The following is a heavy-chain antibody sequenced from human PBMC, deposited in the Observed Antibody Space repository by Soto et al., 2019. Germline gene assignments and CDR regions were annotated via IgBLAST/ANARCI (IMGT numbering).Heavy chain of an antibody. J-gene: IGHJ4*02. CDR3: ARDVYYGDYAY. D-gene: IGHD4-17*01. CDR1: GFTVSSNY. CDR2: IYSGGST. Sequence: GGSLRLSCAASGFTVSSNYMSWVRQAPGKGLEWVSVIYSGGSTYYADSVKGRFTISRDNSKNTLYLQMNSLRAEDTAVYYCARDVYYGDYAYWGQGTLVTVSS. V-gene: IGHV3-66*01.